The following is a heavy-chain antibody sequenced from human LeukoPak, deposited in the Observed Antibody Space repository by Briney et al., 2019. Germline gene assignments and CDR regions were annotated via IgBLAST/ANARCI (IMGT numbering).Heavy chain of an antibody. CDR3: ARVATYYYGSTGSGARDY. CDR2: MNPNSGNT. CDR1: GYTFTSYD. D-gene: IGHD3-10*01. Sequence: GSSVKVSCKASGYTFTSYDINWVRQATGQGLEWMGWMNPNSGNTGYAQKFQGRVTMTRNTSISTAYMELSSLRSEDTAVYYCARVATYYYGSTGSGARDYWGQGTLVTVSS. V-gene: IGHV1-8*01. J-gene: IGHJ4*02.